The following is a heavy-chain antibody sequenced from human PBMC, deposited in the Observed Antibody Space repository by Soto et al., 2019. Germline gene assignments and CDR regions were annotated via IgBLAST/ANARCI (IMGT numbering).Heavy chain of an antibody. Sequence: SEKLSLTCTVSGGSISSYYWSWSRRPPGKGLEWIGYIYYSGSTNYNPSLKSRVTISVDTSKNQFSLKLSSVTAADTAVYYCARDRNGLGYFDYWGQGTLVTVS. CDR2: IYYSGST. V-gene: IGHV4-59*01. CDR1: GGSISSYY. D-gene: IGHD4-4*01. CDR3: ARDRNGLGYFDY. J-gene: IGHJ4*02.